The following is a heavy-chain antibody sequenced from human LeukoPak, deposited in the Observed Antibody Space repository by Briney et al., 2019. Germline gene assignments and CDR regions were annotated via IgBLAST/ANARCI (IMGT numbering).Heavy chain of an antibody. CDR2: IRSKAYGGTT. CDR1: GFTFGDYV. CDR3: TRQNFLSWLVHGNY. D-gene: IGHD6-19*01. Sequence: GGPQRLSCRASGFTFGDYVMCWLRKAPERGVEWGGFIRSKAYGGTTQYAASVKGRFTSSRDDSKRIAYLQMNRLKTDDTAVYYCTRQNFLSWLVHGNYWGEGTLVTVSS. V-gene: IGHV3-49*03. J-gene: IGHJ4*02.